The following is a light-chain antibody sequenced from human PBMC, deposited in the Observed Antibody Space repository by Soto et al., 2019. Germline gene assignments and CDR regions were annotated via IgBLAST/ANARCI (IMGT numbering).Light chain of an antibody. V-gene: IGKV3-20*01. CDR2: GAS. CDR1: QSVSSSF. CDR3: QQYRSSPHT. Sequence: EIVLTQSPGTLSLSLGERATLSCRASQSVSSSFLAWFQQKPGQTPRLLIFGASTRATAIPDRFSGSGSGTDFTLTISRLEPEDFAVYYCQQYRSSPHTFGQGTKLEVK. J-gene: IGKJ2*01.